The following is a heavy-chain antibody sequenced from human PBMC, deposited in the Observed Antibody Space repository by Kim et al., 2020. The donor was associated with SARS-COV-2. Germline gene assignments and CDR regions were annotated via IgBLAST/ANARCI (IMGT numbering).Heavy chain of an antibody. D-gene: IGHD1-26*01. CDR2: VSGGGDIT. Sequence: GGSLRLSCAASGFPLSSCAMSWVRQAPGKGLEWVSTVSGGGDITYYADSVKGRFTISRDNSKNTLYLQMNSLRAEDTAVYYCANALWGATPQGGAFDIWGQGTMVTVSS. V-gene: IGHV3-23*01. CDR1: GFPLSSCA. CDR3: ANALWGATPQGGAFDI. J-gene: IGHJ3*02.